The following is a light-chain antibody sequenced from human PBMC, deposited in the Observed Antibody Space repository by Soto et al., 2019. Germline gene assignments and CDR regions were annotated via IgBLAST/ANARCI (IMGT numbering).Light chain of an antibody. CDR2: GAS. V-gene: IGKV3-15*01. Sequence: EIVMTQSPATLSVSPGERATLSCRASQSVRSSLAWYQQKPGQAPRLLIYGASTRATGIPARFSGTGSGTEFTLTIGSLQSEDFAVYYCQQYNNWPQWTFGQGTRVEMK. CDR3: QQYNNWPQWT. J-gene: IGKJ1*01. CDR1: QSVRSS.